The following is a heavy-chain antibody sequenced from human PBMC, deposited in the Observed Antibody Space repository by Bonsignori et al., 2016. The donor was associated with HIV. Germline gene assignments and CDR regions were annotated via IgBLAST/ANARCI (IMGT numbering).Heavy chain of an antibody. CDR2: IWSDGDTK. D-gene: IGHD3-16*01. J-gene: IGHJ5*01. CDR1: GFAFRNYA. Sequence: QVQLVESGGGVVQPGRSLRLSCVASGFAFRNYAIHWVRQAPGKGPEWVAVIWSDGDTKYYGDSVKGRLTVSRDNSNNSVYLQMNSLSAEDTAVYYCAKGSSRGTYPYFDFWGQG. CDR3: AKGSSRGTYPYFDF. V-gene: IGHV3-33*06.